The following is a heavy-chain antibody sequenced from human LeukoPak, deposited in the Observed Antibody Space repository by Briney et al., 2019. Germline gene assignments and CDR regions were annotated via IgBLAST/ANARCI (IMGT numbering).Heavy chain of an antibody. V-gene: IGHV1-46*01. CDR2: INPSGGSS. Sequence: ASVKVSCKASGYTFTSYYMHWVRQAPGQGLEWMGIINPSGGSSSYAQKFQGRVTMTRDTSTSTVYMELSSLRSEDTAVYYYARSLVGATPRGYFDYWGQGTLVTVSS. CDR3: ARSLVGATPRGYFDY. D-gene: IGHD1-26*01. J-gene: IGHJ4*02. CDR1: GYTFTSYY.